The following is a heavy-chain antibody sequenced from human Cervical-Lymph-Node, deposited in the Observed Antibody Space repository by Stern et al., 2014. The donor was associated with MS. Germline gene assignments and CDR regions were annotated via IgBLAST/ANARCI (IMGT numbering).Heavy chain of an antibody. Sequence: VQLVESGGGLVQPGRSLRLSCTASGITFGDATMSWFRQAPGKGLEWVAFIRGTSYGGTTEYAASVKGRFTISRDDPKSIAYLQMNSLKAEDTAVYYCAMYSSAWYEPSYFDFWGQGTLVTVSS. CDR2: IRGTSYGGTT. D-gene: IGHD6-13*01. J-gene: IGHJ4*02. CDR1: GITFGDAT. CDR3: AMYSSAWYEPSYFDF. V-gene: IGHV3-49*03.